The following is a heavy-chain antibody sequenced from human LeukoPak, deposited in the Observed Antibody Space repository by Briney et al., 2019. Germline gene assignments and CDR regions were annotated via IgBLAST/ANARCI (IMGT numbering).Heavy chain of an antibody. D-gene: IGHD3-3*01. Sequence: SETLSLNCAVYDGSFSGYYWSWIRQPPGKGLEWIGEINHSGSTNYNPSLKSVATISEDTSKNQFSLKLSSVTAADTAVYYCARGVSLGCLEWRGAKNWYFDLWGRGTLVTVSS. CDR1: DGSFSGYY. J-gene: IGHJ2*01. V-gene: IGHV4-34*01. CDR3: ARGVSLGCLEWRGAKNWYFDL. CDR2: INHSGST.